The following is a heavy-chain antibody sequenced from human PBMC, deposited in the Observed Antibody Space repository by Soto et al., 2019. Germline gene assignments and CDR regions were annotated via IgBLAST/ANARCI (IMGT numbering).Heavy chain of an antibody. J-gene: IGHJ3*02. D-gene: IGHD3-3*01. CDR1: GFSIRISGMR. Sequence: SCPTLVNPTQPLTLTCTFSGFSIRISGMRVSWIRQPPRKALEWLARIDWDDDKFYSTSLKTRLTISKDTSKNQVVLTMTNMDPVDTATYYCARHTYYDFWSGTSDAFDIWGQGTMVTVSS. CDR2: IDWDDDK. V-gene: IGHV2-70*04. CDR3: ARHTYYDFWSGTSDAFDI.